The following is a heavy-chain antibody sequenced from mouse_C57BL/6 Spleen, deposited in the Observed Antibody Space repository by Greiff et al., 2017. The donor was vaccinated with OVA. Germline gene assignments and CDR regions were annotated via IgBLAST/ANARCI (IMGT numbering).Heavy chain of an antibody. CDR1: GYTFTSYW. CDR3: ARGGTTVVATRAMDY. Sequence: VQLQQPGAELVKPGASVKLSCKASGYTFTSYWMQWVQQRPGQGLEWIGEIDPSDSYTNYNQKFKGKATLTVDTSSSTAYMQLSSLTSEDAAVYYCARGGTTVVATRAMDYWGQGTSVTVSS. CDR2: IDPSDSYT. J-gene: IGHJ4*01. V-gene: IGHV1-50*01. D-gene: IGHD1-1*01.